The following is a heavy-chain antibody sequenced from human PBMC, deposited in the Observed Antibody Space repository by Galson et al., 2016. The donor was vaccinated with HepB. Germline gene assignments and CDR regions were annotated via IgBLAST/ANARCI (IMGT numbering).Heavy chain of an antibody. CDR2: INSSGGNT. CDR1: GYTFTSYY. V-gene: IGHV1-46*01. J-gene: IGHJ4*02. CDR3: ARGHRYSYVES. Sequence: SVKVSCKASGYTFTSYYLHWVRQAPGQGLEWMGIINSSGGNTRYAQKFQGRVTMTTDTSISTAYMEVRRLRSDDTAVYYCARGHRYSYVESWGQGTLVTVSS. D-gene: IGHD5-18*01.